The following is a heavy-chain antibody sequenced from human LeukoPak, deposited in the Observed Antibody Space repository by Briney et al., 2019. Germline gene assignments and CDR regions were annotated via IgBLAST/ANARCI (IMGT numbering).Heavy chain of an antibody. J-gene: IGHJ4*02. CDR2: INPDGSQT. Sequence: PGGSLRLSCAASGFTFNTYWMHWVRQASGKGLVWVSHINPDGSQTNYADSVTGRFTISRDNAKNTLYLQMNSLRAEDTAVYYCARDPVRRDSYWGQGTLVTVSS. V-gene: IGHV3-74*01. CDR3: ARDPVRRDSY. CDR1: GFTFNTYW. D-gene: IGHD3-10*01.